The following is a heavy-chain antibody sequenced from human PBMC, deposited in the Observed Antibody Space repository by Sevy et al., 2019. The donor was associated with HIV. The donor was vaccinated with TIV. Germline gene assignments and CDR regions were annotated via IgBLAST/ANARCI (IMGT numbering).Heavy chain of an antibody. D-gene: IGHD5-12*01. CDR1: GFTFSGYS. CDR2: IKDDGSEK. CDR3: ARDRGFTGNYYFDY. V-gene: IGHV3-7*01. Sequence: GGSLRLSCAASGFTFSGYSMNWVRQAPGTGLEWVANIKDDGSEKYYVDSVKGRFTISRDNAKNSLDLQLNGLRADDTAVYYCARDRGFTGNYYFDYWGQGALVTVSS. J-gene: IGHJ4*02.